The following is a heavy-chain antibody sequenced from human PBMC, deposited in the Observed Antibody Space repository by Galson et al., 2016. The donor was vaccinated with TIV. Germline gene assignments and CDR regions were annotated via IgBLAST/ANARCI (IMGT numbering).Heavy chain of an antibody. CDR3: ATFSGARGIFAY. V-gene: IGHV1-46*01. D-gene: IGHD2-15*01. Sequence: SVKVSCKASGYRFTGYYLHWVRQAPGQGPQWMGIIDHSGGTTTYAQKFQDRLAMTRETSTSTAYMELRSLKSEDTAIYYCATFSGARGIFAYWGQGTLVTVSS. CDR1: GYRFTGYY. J-gene: IGHJ4*02. CDR2: IDHSGGTT.